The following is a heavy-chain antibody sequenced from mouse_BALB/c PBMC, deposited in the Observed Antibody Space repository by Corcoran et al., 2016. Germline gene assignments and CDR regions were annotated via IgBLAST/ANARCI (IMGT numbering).Heavy chain of an antibody. V-gene: IGHV9-1*02. Sequence: QIQLVQSGPELKKPGETVKISCKASGYTFTNYGMNWVKQAPGKGLKWMGWINTYTGEPTYADDFKGRFAFSLETSASTAYLQINNLKNEDIATYVCARGGITPFDYWGQGILVTVSA. CDR2: INTYTGEP. D-gene: IGHD1-1*01. CDR3: ARGGITPFDY. CDR1: GYTFTNYG. J-gene: IGHJ3*01.